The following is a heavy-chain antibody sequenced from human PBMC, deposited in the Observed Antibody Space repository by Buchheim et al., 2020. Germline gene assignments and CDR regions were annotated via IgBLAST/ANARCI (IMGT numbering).Heavy chain of an antibody. J-gene: IGHJ5*02. CDR2: IHNSGGT. CDR1: GDSISNSNFY. CDR3: AREVVVAHIYDHRFDP. D-gene: IGHD2-15*01. V-gene: IGHV4-39*02. Sequence: QLQLQESGPGLVKPSETLSLTCTVSGDSISNSNFYGGWIRQPPGQGLEWIGSIHNSGGTPYSPSLRSRVTISVDTSKNQFFLKLSSVTAADTAVYYCAREVVVAHIYDHRFDPWSQGTL.